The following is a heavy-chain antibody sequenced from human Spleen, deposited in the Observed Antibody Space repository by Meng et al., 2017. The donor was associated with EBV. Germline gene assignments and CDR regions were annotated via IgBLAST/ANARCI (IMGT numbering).Heavy chain of an antibody. D-gene: IGHD6-13*01. CDR2: IYWDDDK. CDR3: VHTSTPSSWQPDF. V-gene: IGHV2-5*02. J-gene: IGHJ4*02. Sequence: QITLKESGPALMKPRXTLTLTCSFPGFSLDTVGVAVGWIRQPPGKPLEWLALIYWDDDKRYSPSLETRLTITRGPSRNQVTLTMTNVDPADTGTYFCVHTSTPSSWQPDFWGQGTLVTVSS. CDR1: GFSLDTVGVA.